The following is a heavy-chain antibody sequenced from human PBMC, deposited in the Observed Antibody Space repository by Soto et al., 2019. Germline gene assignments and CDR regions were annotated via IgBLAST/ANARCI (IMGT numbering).Heavy chain of an antibody. CDR2: ISGSGTST. Sequence: EVQLLESGGGLLQPGGSLRLSCATSGFTFTNYAMSWVRQTPGKGLEWVSAISGSGTSTFYADSVKGRFTISRDNSKNTLYLQVNSLRAEDTAMYFCAKDDGRGWQVGYFDYWGPRTLVTVSS. V-gene: IGHV3-23*01. CDR1: GFTFTNYA. CDR3: AKDDGRGWQVGYFDY. J-gene: IGHJ4*02. D-gene: IGHD6-19*01.